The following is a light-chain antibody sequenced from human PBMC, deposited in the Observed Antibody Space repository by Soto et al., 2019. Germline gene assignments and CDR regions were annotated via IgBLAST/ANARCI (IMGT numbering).Light chain of an antibody. Sequence: QSVLTQPPSVSGAPGQRVTISCTGSSSIIGAGYDVHWYQQLPGTAPKLLIYGNSNRPSGVPDRFSGSKSGTSASLAITGLQAEDEADYYCQSYDSSLSVYVFGTGTKVTVL. CDR2: GNS. J-gene: IGLJ1*01. V-gene: IGLV1-40*01. CDR3: QSYDSSLSVYV. CDR1: SSIIGAGYD.